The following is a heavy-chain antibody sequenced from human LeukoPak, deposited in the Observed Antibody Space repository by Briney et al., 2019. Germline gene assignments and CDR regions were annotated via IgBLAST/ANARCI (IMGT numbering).Heavy chain of an antibody. Sequence: ASVKVSCKASGGTFSSYAISWVRQAPGQGLEWMGGIIPIFGTANYAQKLQGRVTMTTDTSTSTAYMELRSLRSDDTALYYCAREGYYYDNSGYYDYWGQGTLVTVSS. CDR3: AREGYYYDNSGYYDY. D-gene: IGHD3-22*01. CDR2: IIPIFGTA. J-gene: IGHJ4*02. V-gene: IGHV1-69*05. CDR1: GGTFSSYA.